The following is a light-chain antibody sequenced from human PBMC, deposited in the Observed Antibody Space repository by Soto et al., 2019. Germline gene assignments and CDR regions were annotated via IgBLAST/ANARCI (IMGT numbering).Light chain of an antibody. V-gene: IGKV1-5*03. CDR2: KAS. CDR1: QTISSW. CDR3: QQYNSNRPA. J-gene: IGKJ1*01. Sequence: DIQMTQSPSALAASVGDRVTSSCRASQTISSWLAWYQQKPGKAPKLLIYKASTLKSGVPSRFSGSGSGTEFTLTISSLQPDDFATYYCQQYNSNRPAFGQGTQ.